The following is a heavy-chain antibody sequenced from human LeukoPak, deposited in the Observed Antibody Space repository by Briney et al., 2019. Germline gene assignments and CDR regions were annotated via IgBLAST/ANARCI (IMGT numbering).Heavy chain of an antibody. CDR3: ATGITMIVIYYYGMDV. CDR1: GFTFSDYY. CDR2: ISSSGSTI. Sequence: GGSLRLSCAACGFTFSDYYMSWIRQAPGKGLEWVSYISSSGSTIYYADSVKGRFTISRDNAKNSLYLQMNSLRAEDTAVYYCATGITMIVIYYYGMDVWGQGTTVTVSS. D-gene: IGHD3-22*01. J-gene: IGHJ6*02. V-gene: IGHV3-11*01.